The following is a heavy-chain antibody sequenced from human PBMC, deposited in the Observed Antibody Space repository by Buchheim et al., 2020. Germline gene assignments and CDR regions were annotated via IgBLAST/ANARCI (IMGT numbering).Heavy chain of an antibody. V-gene: IGHV3-30-3*01. CDR3: ARDMYSSDYYIKTFDS. D-gene: IGHD6-19*01. CDR1: GFTFKSYA. Sequence: QVRLVESGGVVVQPGGSLRLSCVASGFTFKSYAMYWVRQVPGLGLQWVAAIAQTGDSKYFADSVRGRFTLSRDNSKNTVYLEMSSLKVEDTALYYCARDMYSSDYYIKTFDSWGQGT. J-gene: IGHJ4*02. CDR2: IAQTGDSK.